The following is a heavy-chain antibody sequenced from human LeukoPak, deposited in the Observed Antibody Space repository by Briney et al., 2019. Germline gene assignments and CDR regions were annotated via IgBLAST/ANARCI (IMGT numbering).Heavy chain of an antibody. V-gene: IGHV3-15*01. D-gene: IGHD3-3*01. CDR1: GFTFSNAW. Sequence: PGGSLRLSCAASGFTFSNAWMSWVRQAPGKGLEWVGRIKSKTDGGTTDYAAPVKGRFTISRDDSKNTLYLQMNSLETEDTAVYYCTRTITIFGVVITGWFDPWGQGTLVTVSS. J-gene: IGHJ5*02. CDR2: IKSKTDGGTT. CDR3: TRTITIFGVVITGWFDP.